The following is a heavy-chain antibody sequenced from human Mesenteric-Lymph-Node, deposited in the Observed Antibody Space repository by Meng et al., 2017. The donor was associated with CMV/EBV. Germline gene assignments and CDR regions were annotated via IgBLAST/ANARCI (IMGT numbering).Heavy chain of an antibody. CDR3: AKGYNNYAMDV. Sequence: GGSLRLSCAASGFTFSSYGMHWVRQAPGKGLEWVAIVWYDGTKKYYADSVKGRFTISRDNSMNTLYLQMNSLTAEDAAVYYCAKGYNNYAMDVWGQGATVTVSS. J-gene: IGHJ6*02. CDR2: VWYDGTKK. D-gene: IGHD5-24*01. CDR1: GFTFSSYG. V-gene: IGHV3-33*06.